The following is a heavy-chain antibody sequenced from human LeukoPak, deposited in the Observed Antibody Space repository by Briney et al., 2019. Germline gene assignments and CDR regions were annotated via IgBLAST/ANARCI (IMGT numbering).Heavy chain of an antibody. V-gene: IGHV4-4*07. D-gene: IGHD3-22*01. CDR3: ARDGGDSSGFYNWFDP. CDR1: GGSISSYY. Sequence: SETLSLTCTVPGGSISSYYWSWIRQPAGKGLEWIGRIYISGRTNYNPSLKSRVTMSVDTSKNQFSLKLSSVTAADTAVYYCARDGGDSSGFYNWFDPWGQGTLVTVSS. J-gene: IGHJ5*02. CDR2: IYISGRT.